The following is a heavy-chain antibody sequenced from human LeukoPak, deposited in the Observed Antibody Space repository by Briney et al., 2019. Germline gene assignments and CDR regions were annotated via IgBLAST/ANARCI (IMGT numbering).Heavy chain of an antibody. J-gene: IGHJ4*02. CDR3: ARSAGIAAAGRYFDY. Sequence: SETLSLTCTVSGGSISSSSYYWSWIRQPAGKGLEWIGRIYTSGSTNYNPSLKSRVTMSVDTSKNQFSLKLSSVTAADTAVYYCARSAGIAAAGRYFDYWGQGTLVTVSS. CDR2: IYTSGST. CDR1: GGSISSSSYY. V-gene: IGHV4-61*02. D-gene: IGHD6-13*01.